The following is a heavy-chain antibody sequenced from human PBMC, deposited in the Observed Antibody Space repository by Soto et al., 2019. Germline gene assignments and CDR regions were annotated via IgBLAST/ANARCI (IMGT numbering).Heavy chain of an antibody. V-gene: IGHV4-59*01. CDR2: IHYSGST. CDR1: GGSINSFY. CDR3: ARCLWNGGPFDP. D-gene: IGHD2-21*01. Sequence: SETLSLTCTVSGGSINSFYCSWIRQPPGKGLEWIGYIHYSGSTNYNPSLKSRVTISVDTSKNQFSLKLSSVTAADTAVYYCARCLWNGGPFDPWGQGTLVTVSS. J-gene: IGHJ5*02.